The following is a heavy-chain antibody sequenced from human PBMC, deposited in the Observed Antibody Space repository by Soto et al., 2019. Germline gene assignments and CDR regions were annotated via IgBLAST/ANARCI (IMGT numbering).Heavy chain of an antibody. J-gene: IGHJ6*02. CDR3: AHIIGGYDFWSGSLSYYGMGV. Sequence: GSGPTLVNPTQTLTLTCTFSGFSLSTSGVGVGWIRQPPGKALEWLALIYWNDDKRYSPSLQSMLTITRDTSKNQVVLTMTNMDPVEEAAYSRAHIIGGYDFWSGSLSYYGMGVWGQGTTVTLSS. CDR2: IYWNDDK. CDR1: GFSLSTSGVG. D-gene: IGHD3-3*01. V-gene: IGHV2-5*01.